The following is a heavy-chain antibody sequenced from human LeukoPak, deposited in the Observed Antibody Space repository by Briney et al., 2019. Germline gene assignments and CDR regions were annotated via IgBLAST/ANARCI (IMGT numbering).Heavy chain of an antibody. Sequence: MPSETLSLTCTVSGGAISSGDYFGSWIRQPPGKAREWIAYTYHRGSPFYKSSLKSRVTTSVDTSKNQFSLKLSSMTAADTAVYYCARLVCTSANYYAPSHLDYWGQGILVTVSS. CDR3: ARLVCTSANYYAPSHLDY. CDR2: TYHRGSP. J-gene: IGHJ4*02. D-gene: IGHD2-2*01. CDR1: GGAISSGDYF. V-gene: IGHV4-30-4*01.